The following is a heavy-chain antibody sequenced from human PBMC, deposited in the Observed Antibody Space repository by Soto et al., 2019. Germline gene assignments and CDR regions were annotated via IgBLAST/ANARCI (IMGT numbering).Heavy chain of an antibody. V-gene: IGHV4-39*01. CDR2: IYYSGST. CDR1: GGSISSSSYY. J-gene: IGHJ6*02. CDR3: ARRGTIFGVVITDV. D-gene: IGHD3-3*01. Sequence: SETLFLTCTVSGGSISSSSYYWGWIRQPPGKGLEWIGSIYYSGSTYYNPSLKSRVTISVDTSKNQFSLKLSSVTAADTAVYYCARRGTIFGVVITDVWGQGTTVTVSS.